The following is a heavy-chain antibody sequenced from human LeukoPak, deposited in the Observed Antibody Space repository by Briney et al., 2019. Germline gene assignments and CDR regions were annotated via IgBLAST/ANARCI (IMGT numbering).Heavy chain of an antibody. CDR3: AKDYSIIKPEVGDPLDH. D-gene: IGHD2-21*01. J-gene: IGHJ5*02. V-gene: IGHV3-23*01. Sequence: GGSLRLSCAASGFTFSSYAMSWVRQAPGKGLEWVSTINGGGVNTHYADSVGGRFTISRDNSKNTVFLQMNSLRAEDTAVYYCAKDYSIIKPEVGDPLDHWGQGTLVTVSS. CDR2: INGGGVNT. CDR1: GFTFSSYA.